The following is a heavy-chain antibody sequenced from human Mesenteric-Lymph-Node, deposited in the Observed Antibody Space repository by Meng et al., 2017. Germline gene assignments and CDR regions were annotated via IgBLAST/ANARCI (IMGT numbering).Heavy chain of an antibody. CDR3: AREVVPSSYYYFGLDV. V-gene: IGHV3-48*03. CDR1: GFTISSHE. D-gene: IGHD2-2*01. CDR2: ITINERTI. J-gene: IGHJ6*02. Sequence: GESLKISCAASGFTISSHEMNWVRRAPGKGLEWVSFITINERTIYYTDSVKGRFTISRDNAKNTLYLQMNSLRAEDTAVYYCAREVVPSSYYYFGLDVWGQGTTVTVSS.